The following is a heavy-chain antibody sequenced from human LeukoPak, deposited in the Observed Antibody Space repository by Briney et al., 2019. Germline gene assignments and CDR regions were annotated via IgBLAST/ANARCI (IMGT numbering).Heavy chain of an antibody. Sequence: GGSLRLSCAASGFTFSNYWMSWVRQAPGKGLEWVANIKQDGSEKYYVDSVKGRFTISRDNAKNSLYLQMNSLRAEDTAVYYCARLKRNGYYDSSGYYYFDYWGQGTLVTVSS. CDR1: GFTFSNYW. V-gene: IGHV3-7*01. D-gene: IGHD3-22*01. CDR3: ARLKRNGYYDSSGYYYFDY. CDR2: IKQDGSEK. J-gene: IGHJ4*02.